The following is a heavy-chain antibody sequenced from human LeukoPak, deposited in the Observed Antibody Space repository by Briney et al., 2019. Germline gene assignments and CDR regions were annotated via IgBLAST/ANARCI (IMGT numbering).Heavy chain of an antibody. Sequence: PSETLSLTCAVYGGSFSGYYWSWIRQPPGKGLEWIGEINHSGSTNYNPSLKSRVTISVDTSKNQFSLKLSSVTAADTAVYYCARGTSIAAPYYYMEVWGKGTTVTVS. CDR2: INHSGST. CDR3: ARGTSIAAPYYYMEV. J-gene: IGHJ6*03. D-gene: IGHD6-6*01. CDR1: GGSFSGYY. V-gene: IGHV4-34*01.